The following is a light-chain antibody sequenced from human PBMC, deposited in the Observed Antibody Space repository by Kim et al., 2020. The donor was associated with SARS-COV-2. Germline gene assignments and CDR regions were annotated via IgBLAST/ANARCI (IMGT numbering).Light chain of an antibody. CDR3: GSYISSSDLYV. V-gene: IGLV2-14*03. J-gene: IGLJ1*01. CDR2: DVS. Sequence: SIAISCTGTRSVLGAYNFVSWYQQHPGKAPKLMIYDVSKRPSGVSNRFSGSKSGNTASLTISGLQAEDEADYFCGSYISSSDLYVFGSGTKV. CDR1: RSVLGAYNF.